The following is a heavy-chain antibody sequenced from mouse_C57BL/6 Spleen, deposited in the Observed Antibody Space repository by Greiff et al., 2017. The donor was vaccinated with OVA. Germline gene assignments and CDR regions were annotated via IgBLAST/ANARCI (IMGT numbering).Heavy chain of an antibody. D-gene: IGHD1-1*01. CDR2: ISYDGSN. J-gene: IGHJ4*01. Sequence: DVKLQESGPGLVKPSQSLSLTCSVTGYSITSGYYWNWIRQFPGNKLEWMGYISYDGSNNYNPSLKNRISITRDTSKNQFFLKLNSVTTEDTATYYCARDATVVATEAMDYWGQGTSVTVSS. CDR1: GYSITSGYY. CDR3: ARDATVVATEAMDY. V-gene: IGHV3-6*01.